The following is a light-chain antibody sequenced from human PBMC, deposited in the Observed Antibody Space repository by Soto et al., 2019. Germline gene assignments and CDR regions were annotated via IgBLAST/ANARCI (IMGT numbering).Light chain of an antibody. V-gene: IGKV3-11*01. J-gene: IGKJ1*01. CDR2: DAS. Sequence: EIVLTQSPATLSLSPGERATLSCRASQSVTNYLAWYQQNPGQAPRLLIYDASNRATGIPARFSGSGSGTDFTLTISSLEPEGFAVYYCQQRSNWPYGTFGQVTKVEIK. CDR1: QSVTNY. CDR3: QQRSNWPYGT.